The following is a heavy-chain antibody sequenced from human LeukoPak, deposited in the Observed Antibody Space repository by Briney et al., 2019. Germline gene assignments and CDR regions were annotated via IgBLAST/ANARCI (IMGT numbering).Heavy chain of an antibody. CDR2: IYYSGST. V-gene: IGHV4-39*07. CDR3: ARHGGPGITMIVFTPYFDY. CDR1: GGSISSSSYY. D-gene: IGHD3-22*01. J-gene: IGHJ4*02. Sequence: SETLSLTCTVSGGSISSSSYYWGWIRQPPGKGLEWIGSIYYSGSTYYNPSLKSRVTISVDTSKNQFSLKQSSVTAADTAVYYSARHGGPGITMIVFTPYFDYWGQGTLVTVSS.